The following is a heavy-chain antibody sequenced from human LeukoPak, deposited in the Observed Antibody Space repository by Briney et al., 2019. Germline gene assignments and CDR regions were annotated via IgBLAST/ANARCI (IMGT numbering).Heavy chain of an antibody. D-gene: IGHD3-10*01. CDR1: GGSISSGGYY. CDR2: IYYSGST. Sequence: SETLSLTCTVSGGSISSGGYYWSWIRQHPGKGLVWIGYIYYSGSTYYNPSLKSRVTISVDTSKNQFSLKLSSVTAADTAVYYCARVSRLLWFGDPRQDAFDIWGQGTMVTVSS. J-gene: IGHJ3*02. V-gene: IGHV4-31*03. CDR3: ARVSRLLWFGDPRQDAFDI.